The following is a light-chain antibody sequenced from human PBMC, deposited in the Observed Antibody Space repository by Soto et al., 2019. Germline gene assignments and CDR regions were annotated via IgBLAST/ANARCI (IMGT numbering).Light chain of an antibody. CDR3: QQYCSSPWT. CDR2: GAS. J-gene: IGKJ1*01. Sequence: EIVLTQSPGTLSLSPGERATLSCRASQSVSSSYLAWYQQKPDQAPRLLIYGASSRATGIPDRFSGSESGTDFTLTISRLEPEDFAVYYCQQYCSSPWTFRQGTKVEIK. V-gene: IGKV3-20*01. CDR1: QSVSSSY.